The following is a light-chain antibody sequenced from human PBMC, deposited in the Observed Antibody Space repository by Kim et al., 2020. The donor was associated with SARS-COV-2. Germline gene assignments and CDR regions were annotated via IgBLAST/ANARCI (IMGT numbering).Light chain of an antibody. Sequence: ESVGDRVTITCRASQDINRDVNWYQQKPGKAPKLLIYTASSLQSGVPSRFTGSGSETDFTLTSSSLQPEDFATYYCQQSYSAPRTFGQGTKVDIK. CDR3: QQSYSAPRT. CDR2: TAS. V-gene: IGKV1-39*01. J-gene: IGKJ1*01. CDR1: QDINRD.